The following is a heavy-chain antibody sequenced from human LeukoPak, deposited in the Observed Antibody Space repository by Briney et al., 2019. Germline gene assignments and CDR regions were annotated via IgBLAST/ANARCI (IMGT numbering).Heavy chain of an antibody. CDR3: ASLSEGAWELRY. V-gene: IGHV4-34*01. Sequence: GSLRLSCAASGFTFSSYAMSWIRQPPGKGLEWIGEINHSGSTNYNPSLKSRVTISVDTSKNQFSLKLSSVTAADTAVYYCASLSEGAWELRYWGQGTLVTVSS. CDR1: GFTFSSYA. CDR2: INHSGST. J-gene: IGHJ4*02. D-gene: IGHD1-26*01.